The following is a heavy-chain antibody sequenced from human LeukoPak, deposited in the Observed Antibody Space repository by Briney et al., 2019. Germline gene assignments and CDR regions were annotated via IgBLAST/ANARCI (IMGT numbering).Heavy chain of an antibody. D-gene: IGHD4-23*01. CDR3: ARYLDYGGNSRVFQH. CDR1: GGSFSAYY. J-gene: IGHJ1*01. CDR2: INHGGST. Sequence: PSETLSLTCAVYGGSFSAYYWTWIRQPPGKGLEWIGEINHGGSTNYNPSLTSRVTISIDTSKNQFSLKLSSVTAADTAFYYCARYLDYGGNSRVFQHWGQGTLVTVSS. V-gene: IGHV4-34*01.